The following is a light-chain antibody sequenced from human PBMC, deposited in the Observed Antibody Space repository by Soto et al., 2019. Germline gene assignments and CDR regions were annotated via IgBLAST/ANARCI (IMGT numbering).Light chain of an antibody. CDR3: SAFTSSSALYV. CDR1: SRDIGAYNC. J-gene: IGLJ1*01. V-gene: IGLV2-14*01. CDR2: EVF. Sequence: QSVLTQPAAVAGTPGQSITSSCTGTSRDIGAYNCVSWYQQHPGKAPKLMIYEVFNRPSGVSDRFSGSKSGNTASLTISGLQTEDEADYYCSAFTSSSALYVFGTGTKVTVL.